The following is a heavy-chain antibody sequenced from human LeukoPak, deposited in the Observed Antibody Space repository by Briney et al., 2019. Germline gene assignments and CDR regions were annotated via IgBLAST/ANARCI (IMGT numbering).Heavy chain of an antibody. CDR2: IYITGNT. V-gene: IGHV4-4*07. J-gene: IGHJ4*02. CDR3: ARQYNWNDLTYFDY. CDR1: GDSISSYY. Sequence: SETLSLTCTVSGDSISSYYWSWIRQPAGKGLEWIGRIYITGNTDYNPSLKSRVTVSVDTSKNQFSLRLSSVTAADTAVYYCARQYNWNDLTYFDYWGQGTLVTVSS. D-gene: IGHD1-1*01.